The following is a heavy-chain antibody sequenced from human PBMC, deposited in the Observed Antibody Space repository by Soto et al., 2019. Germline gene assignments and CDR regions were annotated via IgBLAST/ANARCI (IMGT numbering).Heavy chain of an antibody. D-gene: IGHD3-10*01. CDR1: CGSISSGGYY. CDR2: IYYSGST. V-gene: IGHV4-31*03. J-gene: IGHJ5*02. Sequence: SETLSLTCTVSCGSISSGGYYWSWIRQHPGKGLEWIGYIYYSGSTYYNPSLKSRVTISVDTSKNQFSLKLSSVTAADTAVYYCARGSGSYLNWFDPWGQGTLVTVSS. CDR3: ARGSGSYLNWFDP.